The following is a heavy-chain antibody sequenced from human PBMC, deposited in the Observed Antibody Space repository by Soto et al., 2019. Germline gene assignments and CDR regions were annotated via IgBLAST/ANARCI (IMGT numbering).Heavy chain of an antibody. CDR3: AREVYNYVWGSYNPFDY. CDR1: GFTFSSYW. Sequence: GGSLRLSCAASGFTFSSYWTHWVRQAPGKGPVWVSRINSDGSSTSYADSVKGRFTISRDNAKNTLYLQMNSLRAENTAVYYCAREVYNYVWGSYNPFDYWGQGTLVTVSS. CDR2: INSDGSST. V-gene: IGHV3-74*01. J-gene: IGHJ4*02. D-gene: IGHD3-16*01.